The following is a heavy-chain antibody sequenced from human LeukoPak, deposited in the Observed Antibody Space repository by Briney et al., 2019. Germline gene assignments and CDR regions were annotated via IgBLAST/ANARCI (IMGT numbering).Heavy chain of an antibody. D-gene: IGHD6-19*01. V-gene: IGHV4-34*01. CDR1: GGSFSGYY. Sequence: NPSETLSLTCAVYGGSFSGYYWSWIRQPPGKGLEWIGEINHSGSTNYNPSLKSRVTILVDTSKNQFSLKLTSVTAADTAVYYCARQGRYSSAWNDYWGQGTLVTVSS. J-gene: IGHJ4*02. CDR2: INHSGST. CDR3: ARQGRYSSAWNDY.